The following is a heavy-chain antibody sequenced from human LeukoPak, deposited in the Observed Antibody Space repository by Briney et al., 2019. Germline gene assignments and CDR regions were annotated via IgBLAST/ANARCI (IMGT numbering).Heavy chain of an antibody. Sequence: GASVKVSCKASGYTFTGYYMHWVRQAPGQGLEWMGWINPNSGGTNYAQKFQGRVTMTRDTSISTAYMELSRLRSDDTAVYYCARLDPNYDYVWGSYRYQGGFDYWGQGTLVTVSS. CDR1: GYTFTGYY. CDR2: INPNSGGT. J-gene: IGHJ4*02. CDR3: ARLDPNYDYVWGSYRYQGGFDY. V-gene: IGHV1-2*02. D-gene: IGHD3-16*02.